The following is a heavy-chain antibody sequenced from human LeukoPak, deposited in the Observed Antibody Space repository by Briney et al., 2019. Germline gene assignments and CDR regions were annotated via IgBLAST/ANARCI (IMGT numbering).Heavy chain of an antibody. J-gene: IGHJ6*02. CDR3: ARARPYYYYGMDV. V-gene: IGHV3-23*01. Sequence: GGSLRLSCAASGFTFSSYAMNWVRQAPGKGLEWVSAISGSGGSTYYADSVKGRLTISRDTSKNTLYLQMNSLRAEDTAVYYCARARPYYYYGMDVWGQGTTVTVSS. D-gene: IGHD6-6*01. CDR1: GFTFSSYA. CDR2: ISGSGGST.